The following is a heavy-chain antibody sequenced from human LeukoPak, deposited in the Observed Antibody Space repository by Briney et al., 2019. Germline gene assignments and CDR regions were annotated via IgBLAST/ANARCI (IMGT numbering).Heavy chain of an antibody. D-gene: IGHD4-17*01. J-gene: IGHJ3*02. CDR1: GFTLSSNY. Sequence: GGSLRLSCAASGFTLSSNYMSWVRQAPGKGLEWVSIIYSSGDTYYADSVKCRFTISRDNSKNTLYLQMNSLRDEDTAVYYCARHLSGDDIWGQGTMVTVSS. V-gene: IGHV3-53*01. CDR2: IYSSGDT. CDR3: ARHLSGDDI.